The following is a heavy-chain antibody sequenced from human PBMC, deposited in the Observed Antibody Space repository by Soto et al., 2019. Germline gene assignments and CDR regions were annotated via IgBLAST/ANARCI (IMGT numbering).Heavy chain of an antibody. D-gene: IGHD2-2*01. CDR2: ISYDGSNK. CDR3: AKEGGYCSSTSCYSAYGNWFDP. V-gene: IGHV3-30*18. CDR1: GFTFSSYG. Sequence: QVQLVESGGGVVQPGRSLRLSCAAAGFTFSSYGMHWVRQAPGKGLEWVAVISYDGSNKYYADSVKGRFTISRDNSKNTLYLQMNSLRAEDTAAYYCAKEGGYCSSTSCYSAYGNWFDPWGQGTVVTVSS. J-gene: IGHJ5*02.